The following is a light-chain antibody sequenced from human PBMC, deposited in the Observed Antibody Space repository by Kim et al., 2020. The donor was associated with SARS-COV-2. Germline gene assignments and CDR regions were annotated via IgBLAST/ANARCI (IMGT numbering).Light chain of an antibody. CDR1: QGISNY. J-gene: IGKJ2*01. V-gene: IGKV1-27*01. CDR2: SAS. CDR3: QKYNSAPNT. Sequence: DIQMTQSPSSLSASVGDRVTITCRASQGISNYLAWYQQKPGKVPKLLIYSASTSQSGVPSRFSGSGSGTDFTLTISSLQPEDVATYYCQKYNSAPNTFGQGTKVDIK.